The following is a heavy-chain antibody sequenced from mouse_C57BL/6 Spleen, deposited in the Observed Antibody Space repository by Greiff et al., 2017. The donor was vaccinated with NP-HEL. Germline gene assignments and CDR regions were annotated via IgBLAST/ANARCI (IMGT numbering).Heavy chain of an antibody. V-gene: IGHV1-59*01. CDR3: AREVHYGSSYVDY. D-gene: IGHD1-1*01. J-gene: IGHJ2*01. CDR1: GYTFTSYW. Sequence: QVQLQQPGAELVRPGTSVKLSCKASGYTFTSYWMHWVKQRPGQGLEWIGVIDPSDSYTNYNQKFKGKATLTVDTSSSTAYMQLSSLTSEDSAVYYCAREVHYGSSYVDYWGQGTTLTVSS. CDR2: IDPSDSYT.